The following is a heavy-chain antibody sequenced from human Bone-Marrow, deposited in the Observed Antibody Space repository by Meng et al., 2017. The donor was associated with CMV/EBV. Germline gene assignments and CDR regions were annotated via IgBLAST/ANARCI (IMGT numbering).Heavy chain of an antibody. V-gene: IGHV1-8*02. CDR3: ARGGGNPGQTDAFDI. Sequence: ASVKVSCKASGYTFTGYYMHWVRQAPGQGLEWMGWMNPNSGNTGYAQKFQGRVTMTRNTSISTAYMELSSLRSEDTAVYYCARGGGNPGQTDAFDIWGQGTMVTVSS. D-gene: IGHD4-23*01. CDR1: GYTFTGYY. J-gene: IGHJ3*02. CDR2: MNPNSGNT.